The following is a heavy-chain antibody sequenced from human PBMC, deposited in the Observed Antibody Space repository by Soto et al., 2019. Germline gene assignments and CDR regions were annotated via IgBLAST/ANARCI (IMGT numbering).Heavy chain of an antibody. D-gene: IGHD3-16*02. CDR3: SREALEDDAFNI. J-gene: IGHJ3*02. CDR2: IYYTGNT. CDR1: GGSISSDDYY. Sequence: QVQLQESGPGRVKPSQTLSLTCTVSGGSISSDDYYWTWIRQPPGTGLEWIGYIYYTGNTFSNPSLKSRLTISIDTSNNQFSLKLTSVTAADTAVYYCSREALEDDAFNIWGQGTMVTVSS. V-gene: IGHV4-30-4*01.